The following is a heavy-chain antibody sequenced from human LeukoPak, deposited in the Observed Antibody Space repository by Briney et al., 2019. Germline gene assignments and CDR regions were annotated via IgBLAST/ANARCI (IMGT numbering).Heavy chain of an antibody. J-gene: IGHJ4*02. CDR3: ASAYSSYFDY. Sequence: SETLSLTCTVSGGSISSSSYYWGWIRQPPGKGLEWIGYIYYSGSTNYNPSLKSRVTISVDTSKNQFSLKLSSVTAADTAVYYCASAYSSYFDYWGQGTLVTVSS. CDR2: IYYSGST. CDR1: GGSISSSSYY. V-gene: IGHV4-61*05. D-gene: IGHD2-21*01.